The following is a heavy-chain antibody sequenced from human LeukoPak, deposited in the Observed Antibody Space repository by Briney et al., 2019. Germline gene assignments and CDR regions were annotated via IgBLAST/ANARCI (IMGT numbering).Heavy chain of an antibody. Sequence: GGSLRLSCAASGFTFSSYSMNWVRQAPGKGLEWVSSISSSSSYTYYADSVKGRFTISRDNAKNSLYLQMNSLRAEDTAVYYCARDRSKEWLLYGRWFDPWGQGTLVTVSS. V-gene: IGHV3-21*01. J-gene: IGHJ5*02. CDR3: ARDRSKEWLLYGRWFDP. CDR1: GFTFSSYS. CDR2: ISSSSSYT. D-gene: IGHD3-3*01.